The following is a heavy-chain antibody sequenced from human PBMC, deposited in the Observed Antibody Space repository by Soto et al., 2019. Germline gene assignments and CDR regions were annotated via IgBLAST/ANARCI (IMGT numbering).Heavy chain of an antibody. CDR1: GFALSSYA. Sequence: LRLSCSASGFALSSYAMHWVRQAPGKGLEYVSSISSNGISTYYADSVKGRFTISRDNSKNKLFIQMNSLRPDDTALYYCVKDEGFCSGGNCYSVARGGFDLWGQGTMVTVSS. V-gene: IGHV3-64D*06. D-gene: IGHD2-15*01. CDR2: ISSNGIST. CDR3: VKDEGFCSGGNCYSVARGGFDL. J-gene: IGHJ3*01.